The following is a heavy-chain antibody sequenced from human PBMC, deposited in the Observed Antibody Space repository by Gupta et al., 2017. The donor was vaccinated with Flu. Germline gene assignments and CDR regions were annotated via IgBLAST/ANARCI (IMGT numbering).Heavy chain of an antibody. CDR2: MNPNSGNP. CDR1: GYTFTSYD. V-gene: IGHV1-8*01. CDR3: APLPEGYCSSTSCLEVGG. D-gene: IGHD2-2*01. J-gene: IGHJ4*02. Sequence: QVQLVQSGAEVKKPGASVKVSCKASGYTFTSYDINWVRQATGQGLEWMGWMNPNSGNPGNEQKSQGRATITRNTSIGTAYMGLSGLRSEETALYYCAPLPEGYCSSTSCLEVGGGGQGTLVTVSS.